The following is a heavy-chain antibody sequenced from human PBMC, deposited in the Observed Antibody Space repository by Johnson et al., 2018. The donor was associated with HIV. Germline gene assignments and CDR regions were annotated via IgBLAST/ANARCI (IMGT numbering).Heavy chain of an antibody. J-gene: IGHJ3*02. D-gene: IGHD6-13*01. CDR3: AKDLYSSSWTNDAFDI. CDR2: ISYHGSNT. V-gene: IGHV3-30-3*01. CDR1: GFTFNRYA. Sequence: QVQLVESGGGVVQPGRSLRLSCAASGFTFNRYAMHWVRQAPGKGLEWAAVISYHGSNTYYADSVKGRFIISRDNSKNTLYLQMNRLRAEDTAVYYCAKDLYSSSWTNDAFDICGQGTMVTVSS.